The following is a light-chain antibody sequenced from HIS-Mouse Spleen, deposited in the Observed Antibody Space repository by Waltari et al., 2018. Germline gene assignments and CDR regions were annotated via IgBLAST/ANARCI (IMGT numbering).Light chain of an antibody. CDR3: YSTDSSGNHVV. Sequence: SYDLTQPPSVSFPPGQPARITCPGEPLPKKYPYWYQQKSGQAPVLVIYEDSKRPSGIPERFSGSSSGTMATLTISGAQVEDEADYYCYSTDSSGNHVVFGGGTKLTVL. J-gene: IGLJ2*01. CDR2: EDS. CDR1: PLPKKY. V-gene: IGLV3-10*01.